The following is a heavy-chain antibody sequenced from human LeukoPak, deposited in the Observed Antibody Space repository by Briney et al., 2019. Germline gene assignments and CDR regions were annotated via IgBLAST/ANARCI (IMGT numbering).Heavy chain of an antibody. CDR2: MNPNSGDR. J-gene: IGHJ5*02. CDR3: ARAKKISSGVPGFNWFDP. D-gene: IGHD6-19*01. CDR1: GYTFSSYD. V-gene: IGHV1-8*03. Sequence: ASVKVSCKASGYTFSSYDINWVRQATGQGLEWMGWMNPNSGDRGYAQKFQGRVTITRNTSISTAYMELSSLRSEDTAVYYCARAKKISSGVPGFNWFDPWGQGTLVTVSS.